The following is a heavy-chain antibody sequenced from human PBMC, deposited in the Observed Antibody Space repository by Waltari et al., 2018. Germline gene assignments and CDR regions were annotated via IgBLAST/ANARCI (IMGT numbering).Heavy chain of an antibody. D-gene: IGHD3-3*01. J-gene: IGHJ4*02. CDR1: GFSLSTSGVG. CDR3: AHSSFYDFWSGHSWYFDY. V-gene: IGHV2-5*02. Sequence: QITLKESGPTLVKPTQTLTLTCTFSGFSLSTSGVGLGWIAQPPGKALEWLALIYWDDDKRYSPSLKSRLTITKDTSKNQVVLTMTNMDPVDTATYYCAHSSFYDFWSGHSWYFDYWGQGTLVTVSS. CDR2: IYWDDDK.